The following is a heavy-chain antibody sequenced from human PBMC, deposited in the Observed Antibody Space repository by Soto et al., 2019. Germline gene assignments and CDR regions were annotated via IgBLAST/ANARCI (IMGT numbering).Heavy chain of an antibody. CDR3: ARNYCSGGSCSQHYYYGMDV. CDR2: IYHSGST. D-gene: IGHD2-15*01. V-gene: IGHV4-30-2*02. Sequence: SETLSLTCAVSGGSISSGGYSWSWIRQPPGKGLEWIGYIYHSGSTNYNPSLKSRVTISVDTSKNQFSLKLSSVTAADTAVYYCARNYCSGGSCSQHYYYGMDVWGQGTTVTVSS. CDR1: GGSISSGGYS. J-gene: IGHJ6*02.